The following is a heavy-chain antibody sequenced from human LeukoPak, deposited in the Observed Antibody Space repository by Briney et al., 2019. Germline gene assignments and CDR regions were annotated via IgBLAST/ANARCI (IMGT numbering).Heavy chain of an antibody. J-gene: IGHJ4*02. CDR2: IKQDGTEK. CDR3: ARAIDYGYPGGY. CDR1: EFTFSSFW. Sequence: GGSLRLSCVASEFTFSSFWMSWVRQAPGKGLEWVANIKQDGTEKYYVDSVKGRFTVSRDNAKNSLYLQMNNLRAVDAAVYYCARAIDYGYPGGYWGQGTLVTVSS. D-gene: IGHD4-17*01. V-gene: IGHV3-7*01.